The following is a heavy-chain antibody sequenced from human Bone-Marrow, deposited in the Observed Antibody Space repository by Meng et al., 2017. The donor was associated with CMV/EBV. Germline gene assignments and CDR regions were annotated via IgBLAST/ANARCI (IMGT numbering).Heavy chain of an antibody. D-gene: IGHD3-3*01. Sequence: GSLRLSCTVSGGSISSSSYYWGWIRQPPGKGLEWIGSIYYSGSTYYNPSLKSRVTISVDTSKNQFSLKLSSVTAADTAVYYCAKSLGFWSGYYPPLAAHWGQGTPVTGYS. CDR2: IYYSGST. J-gene: IGHJ4*02. CDR3: AKSLGFWSGYYPPLAAH. CDR1: GGSISSSSYY. V-gene: IGHV4-39*07.